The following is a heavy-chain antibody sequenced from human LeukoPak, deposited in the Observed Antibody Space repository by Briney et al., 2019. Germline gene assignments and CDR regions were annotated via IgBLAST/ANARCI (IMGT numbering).Heavy chain of an antibody. CDR3: ARGRNYVENWGDDYYFDY. CDR2: INSSGGT. CDR1: GGSFRGYY. J-gene: IGHJ4*02. Sequence: ASETLSLACAVSGGSFRGYYWNWIRQSPGKGLEWAGEINSSGGTSYNPSLKSRLTLSVDTSKYQFSLKLNSVTAADTAVYYCARGRNYVENWGDDYYFDYWGQGTLVTVAS. V-gene: IGHV4-34*01. D-gene: IGHD4-17*01.